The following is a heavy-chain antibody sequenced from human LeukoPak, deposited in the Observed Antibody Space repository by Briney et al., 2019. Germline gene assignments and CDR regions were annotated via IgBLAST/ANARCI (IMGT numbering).Heavy chain of an antibody. CDR3: ARDVYIGYCSGGSCPIDY. J-gene: IGHJ4*02. Sequence: PGGSLRLSCAASGFTFSSYSMNWVRQAPGKGLEWVSSISSSSSYIYYADSVKGRFTISRDNAKNSLYLQMNSLRAEDTAVYYCARDVYIGYCSGGSCPIDYWDQGTLVTVSS. V-gene: IGHV3-21*01. CDR1: GFTFSSYS. CDR2: ISSSSSYI. D-gene: IGHD2-15*01.